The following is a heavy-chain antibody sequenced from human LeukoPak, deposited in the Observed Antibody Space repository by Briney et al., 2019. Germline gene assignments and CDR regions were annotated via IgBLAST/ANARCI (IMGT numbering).Heavy chain of an antibody. D-gene: IGHD3-22*01. CDR1: GFTFSSYA. CDR2: ISGSGGST. J-gene: IGHJ4*02. Sequence: GGSLRLSCAASGFTFSSYAMSWVRQAPGKGLEWVSAISGSGGSTYYADSVKGRFTISRDNSKNTLYLQMNSRRAGDTAVYYCANEGYYYDSSGYSSGPFDYWGQGTLVTVSS. V-gene: IGHV3-23*01. CDR3: ANEGYYYDSSGYSSGPFDY.